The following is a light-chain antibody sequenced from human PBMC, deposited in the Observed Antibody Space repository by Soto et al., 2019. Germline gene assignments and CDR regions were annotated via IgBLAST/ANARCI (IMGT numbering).Light chain of an antibody. CDR1: QGISSY. CDR2: AAS. J-gene: IGKJ4*01. CDR3: QQLKSYPLT. V-gene: IGKV1-9*01. Sequence: IQLTQSPSSLSASVGDRVTITCRASQGISSYLVWYQQKPGKAPKLLLYAASTLQSGVPSRLSGSGSGTDFTLTIGSLQPEDFATYYCQQLKSYPLTFGGGTKVEIK.